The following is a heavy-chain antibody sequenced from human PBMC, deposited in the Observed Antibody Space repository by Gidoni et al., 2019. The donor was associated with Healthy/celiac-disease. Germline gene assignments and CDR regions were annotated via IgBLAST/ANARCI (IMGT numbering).Heavy chain of an antibody. D-gene: IGHD6-13*01. CDR1: GGSFSSYA. J-gene: IGHJ4*02. Sequence: QVQLVQSGAEVKNPGSSVKVSCKASGGSFSSYAISWVRQAPGPGLEWMGRIIPILGIANYAQKFQGRVTMTADESTSAAYMGLGSLRSEDTAVYYCARSRYSSSWDFDYWGQGTLVTVSS. CDR3: ARSRYSSSWDFDY. CDR2: IIPILGIA. V-gene: IGHV1-69*04.